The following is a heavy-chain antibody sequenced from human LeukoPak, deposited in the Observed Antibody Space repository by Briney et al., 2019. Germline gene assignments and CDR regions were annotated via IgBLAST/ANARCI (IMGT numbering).Heavy chain of an antibody. CDR2: IYFSGSA. CDR1: GGSISSTGYY. J-gene: IGHJ4*02. Sequence: PSETLSLTCTVSGGSISSTGYYWIWIRQLPGKGLEWIGYIYFSGSAYYNPSLKSRVTISVDTSRNQFSLKLSSVTAADTAVYYCARAHDILTGYYFFDYWGQGTLVTVSS. V-gene: IGHV4-31*03. CDR3: ARAHDILTGYYFFDY. D-gene: IGHD3-9*01.